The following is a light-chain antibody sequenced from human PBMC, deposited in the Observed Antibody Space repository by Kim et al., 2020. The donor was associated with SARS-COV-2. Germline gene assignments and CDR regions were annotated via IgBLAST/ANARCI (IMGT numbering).Light chain of an antibody. CDR3: QQYNSNSLYT. J-gene: IGKJ2*01. Sequence: DIQMTQSLSTLSASVGDRITITCRASQNINTWLAWYQQKPGKAPKLLIYKVSTLESGVPSRFSGSGSGTEFTLTISSLQPDDLATYYCQQYNSNSLYTFGQGTKLEI. V-gene: IGKV1-5*03. CDR2: KVS. CDR1: QNINTW.